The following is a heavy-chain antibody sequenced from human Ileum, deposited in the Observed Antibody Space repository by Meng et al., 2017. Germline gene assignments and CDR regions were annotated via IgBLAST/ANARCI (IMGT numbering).Heavy chain of an antibody. J-gene: IGHJ4*02. CDR3: ARIGFCSGRSCYGFFDY. Sequence: KLRGAGQGLVKPSQTLSLTCTGSGDSISSGGYYWTWIRQHPGKGLEWIGYIYSSGGTYYTPSLKSLVTISLDTSKNQFSLRLSSVTAADTAVYYCARIGFCSGRSCYGFFDYWGQGTLVTVFS. D-gene: IGHD2-15*01. CDR1: GDSISSGGYY. CDR2: IYSSGGT. V-gene: IGHV4-31*01.